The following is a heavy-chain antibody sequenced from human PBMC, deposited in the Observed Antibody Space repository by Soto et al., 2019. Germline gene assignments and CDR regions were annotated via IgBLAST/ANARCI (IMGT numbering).Heavy chain of an antibody. J-gene: IGHJ6*02. CDR3: AREGVAPYYYYGIDV. V-gene: IGHV1-18*01. Sequence: QVQLVQSGAEVKKPGASVKVSCKASGYTFTRSGISWVRQAPGQGLEWMGWISTHNGDTNYAQTFQGRVTMTTDTSTSTVHMEVRSLRSDDTAVYYCAREGVAPYYYYGIDVWGQGTPVTVSS. CDR1: GYTFTRSG. D-gene: IGHD5-12*01. CDR2: ISTHNGDT.